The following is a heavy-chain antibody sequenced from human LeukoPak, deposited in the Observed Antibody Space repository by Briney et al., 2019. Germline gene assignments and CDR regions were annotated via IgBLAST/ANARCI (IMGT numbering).Heavy chain of an antibody. D-gene: IGHD5-18*01. CDR1: GFTFSSYS. CDR3: ARDFVDTAMEDYFDY. J-gene: IGHJ4*02. CDR2: ISSSSYI. V-gene: IGHV3-21*01. Sequence: PGGSLRLSCAASGFTFSSYSMNWVRQAPGKGLEWVSSISSSSYIYYADSVKGRFTISRDNAKNSLYLQMNSLRAEDTAVYYCARDFVDTAMEDYFDYWGQGTLVTVSS.